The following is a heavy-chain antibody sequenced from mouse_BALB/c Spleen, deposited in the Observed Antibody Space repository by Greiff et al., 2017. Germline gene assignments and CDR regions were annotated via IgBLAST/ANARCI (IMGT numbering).Heavy chain of an antibody. CDR3: ARWGVVAYYAMDS. CDR1: GFNIKDTY. V-gene: IGHV14-3*02. J-gene: IGHJ4*01. CDR2: IDPANGNA. D-gene: IGHD1-1*01. Sequence: VQLQQSGAEHVKPGASVKLSCTASGFNIKDTYMHWVKQRPEQGLEWIGGIDPANGNAKYDPKFQGKATITADTSSNTAYLQLSSLTSEDTAVYYCARWGVVAYYAMDSWGQGISVTVSS.